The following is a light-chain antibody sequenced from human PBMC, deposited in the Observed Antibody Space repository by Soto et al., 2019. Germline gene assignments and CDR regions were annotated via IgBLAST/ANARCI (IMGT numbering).Light chain of an antibody. CDR2: NGV. CDR3: QQYNTWPPFT. CDR1: QSVTAN. Sequence: EIVMTQSPSSLSVSPGERATLSCRASQSVTANFAWYQQKPGQAPRLLIYNGVTRATGIPARFTGSGSGREYTLTISSLQSEDVAMYYCQQYNTWPPFTFGPGTKVELK. V-gene: IGKV3-15*01. J-gene: IGKJ3*01.